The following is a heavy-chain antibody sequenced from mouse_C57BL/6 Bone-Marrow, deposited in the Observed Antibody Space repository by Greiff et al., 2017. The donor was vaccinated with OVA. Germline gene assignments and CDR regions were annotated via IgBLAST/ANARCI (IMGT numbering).Heavy chain of an antibody. Sequence: VQLQQSGAELARPGASVKLSCKASGYTFTSYGISWVKQRPGQGLEWIGEIYPRSGNTYYNEKFKGKATLTADKSSSTAYMELRSLTSEDSAVYFCARERGVTGFAYWGQGTLVTVSA. J-gene: IGHJ3*01. CDR2: IYPRSGNT. D-gene: IGHD2-12*01. CDR3: ARERGVTGFAY. V-gene: IGHV1-81*01. CDR1: GYTFTSYG.